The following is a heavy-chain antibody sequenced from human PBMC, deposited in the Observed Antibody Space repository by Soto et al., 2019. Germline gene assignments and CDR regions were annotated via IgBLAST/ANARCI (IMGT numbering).Heavy chain of an antibody. D-gene: IGHD4-17*01. CDR2: ISSSSSYI. Sequence: GGSLRLSCAASGFTFSSYSMNWVRQAPGKGLEWVSSISSSSSYIYYADSVKGRFTISRDNAKNSLYLQMNSLRAEDTAVYYCARDGDLTTVTTYFDYWGQGTLVTVSS. V-gene: IGHV3-21*01. CDR3: ARDGDLTTVTTYFDY. J-gene: IGHJ4*02. CDR1: GFTFSSYS.